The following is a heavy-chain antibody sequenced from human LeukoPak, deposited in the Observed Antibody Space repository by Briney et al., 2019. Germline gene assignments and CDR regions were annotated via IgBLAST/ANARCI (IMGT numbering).Heavy chain of an antibody. CDR3: ARETGARIVGATIDY. D-gene: IGHD1-26*01. J-gene: IGHJ4*02. CDR2: IKQDGSEK. Sequence: PGGSLRLSCAATGFTFSSYWMSWVRQAPGKGLEWVANIKQDGSEKYYVDSVEGRFTISRDNAKNSLYLQKNSLRAEDTAVYYCARETGARIVGATIDYWGQGTLVTVSS. V-gene: IGHV3-7*01. CDR1: GFTFSSYW.